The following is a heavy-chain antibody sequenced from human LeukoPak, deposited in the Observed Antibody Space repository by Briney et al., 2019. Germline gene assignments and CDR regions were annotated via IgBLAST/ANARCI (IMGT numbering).Heavy chain of an antibody. CDR1: GFTFSSYE. V-gene: IGHV3-48*03. J-gene: IGHJ4*02. CDR3: AKGSGCSGGSCYPRPEVTGYYFDY. CDR2: ISSSGSTI. Sequence: PGGSLRLSCAASGFTFSSYEMNWVRQAPGKGLEWVSYISSSGSTIYYADSVKGRFTISRDNSKNTLYLQMNSLRAEDTAVYYCAKGSGCSGGSCYPRPEVTGYYFDYWGQGTLVTVSS. D-gene: IGHD2-15*01.